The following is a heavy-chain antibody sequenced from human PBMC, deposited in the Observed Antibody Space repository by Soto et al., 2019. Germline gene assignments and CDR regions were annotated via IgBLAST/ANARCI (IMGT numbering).Heavy chain of an antibody. Sequence: GGSLRLSCAASGFTFSSYGMHWVRQAPGKGLEWVAVISYDGSNKYYADSVKGRFTISRDNSKNTLYLQMNSLRAEDTAVYYCAKELRHDYGDSGDAFDIWGQGTMVTGSS. CDR2: ISYDGSNK. D-gene: IGHD4-17*01. J-gene: IGHJ3*02. V-gene: IGHV3-30*18. CDR1: GFTFSSYG. CDR3: AKELRHDYGDSGDAFDI.